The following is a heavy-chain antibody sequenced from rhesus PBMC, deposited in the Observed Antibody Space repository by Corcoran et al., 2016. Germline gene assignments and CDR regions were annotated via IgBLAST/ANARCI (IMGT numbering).Heavy chain of an antibody. CDR1: GYTFTDYY. D-gene: IGHD4-23*01. J-gene: IGHJ6*01. CDR2: VDPEDGEA. V-gene: IGHV1-111*02. CDR3: ATAVNEYSNRLYGLDS. Sequence: EVQLVQSGAEVKKPGASVKISCKASGYTFTDYYLHWVRQAPGKGLEWMGRVDPEDGEAIHAQKFKDRVTITAETSTDTAYMELSSLRSEDTAVYYCATAVNEYSNRLYGLDSWGQGVVVTVSS.